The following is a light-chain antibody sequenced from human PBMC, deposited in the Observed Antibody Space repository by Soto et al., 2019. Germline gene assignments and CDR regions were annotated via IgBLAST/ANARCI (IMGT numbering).Light chain of an antibody. Sequence: QSVLTQPPSASGSPGQSVAISCTGTSSDVGGYDYVSWYQQHPGKAPKLMIYEVSKRPSGVPDRFSGSKSGNTASLTVSGLQAEDEADYYCSSYAGSNNYVLGTGTMVTVL. CDR3: SSYAGSNNYV. V-gene: IGLV2-8*01. CDR2: EVS. J-gene: IGLJ1*01. CDR1: SSDVGGYDY.